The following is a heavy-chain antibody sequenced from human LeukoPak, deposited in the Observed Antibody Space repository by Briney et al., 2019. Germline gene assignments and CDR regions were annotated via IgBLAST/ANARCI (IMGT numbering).Heavy chain of an antibody. CDR3: VKTGAYYYDSSGYYYDY. V-gene: IGHV3-64D*06. D-gene: IGHD3-22*01. CDR1: GFTFRSYA. CDR2: ISSNGGST. Sequence: GGSLRLSCSAFGFTFRSYAMHWVRQAPGKGLEYVSAISSNGGSTYYADSVKGRFTISRDNSKNTLYLQMSILRAEDTAVYCCVKTGAYYYDSSGYYYDYWGQGTLVTVSS. J-gene: IGHJ4*02.